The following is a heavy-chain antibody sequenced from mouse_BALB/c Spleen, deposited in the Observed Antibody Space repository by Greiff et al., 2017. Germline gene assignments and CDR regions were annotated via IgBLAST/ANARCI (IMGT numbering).Heavy chain of an antibody. CDR1: GFTFSSYA. D-gene: IGHD4-1*01. V-gene: IGHV5-6-5*01. J-gene: IGHJ4*01. Sequence: EVKLVESGGGLVKPGGSLKLSCAASGFTFSSYAMSWVRQTPEKRLEWVASISSGGSTYYPDSVKGRFTISRDNARNILYLQMSSLRSEDTAMYYCARNWDWAMDYWGQGTSVTVSS. CDR2: ISSGGST. CDR3: ARNWDWAMDY.